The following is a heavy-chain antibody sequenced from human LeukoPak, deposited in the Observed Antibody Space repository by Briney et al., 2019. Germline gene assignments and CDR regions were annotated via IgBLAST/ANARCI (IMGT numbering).Heavy chain of an antibody. CDR2: INHSGST. Sequence: SETLSLTCAVYGGSFSGYYWSWIRQPPGKGLEWIGEINHSGSTNYNPSLKSRVTISVDTSKNQFSLKLSSVTAADTAVYYCARGAAGNVRDFDYWGQGTLVIVSS. J-gene: IGHJ4*02. D-gene: IGHD6-19*01. CDR1: GGSFSGYY. CDR3: ARGAAGNVRDFDY. V-gene: IGHV4-34*01.